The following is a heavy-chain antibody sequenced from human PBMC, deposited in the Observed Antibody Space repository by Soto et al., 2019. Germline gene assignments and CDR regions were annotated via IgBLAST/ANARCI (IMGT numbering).Heavy chain of an antibody. D-gene: IGHD2-21*01. CDR1: GYTFTDYY. CDR3: ARDYCGGDCPGIWYFDL. Sequence: ASVKASSKASGYTFTDYYLHSVRQAPGQGLEWMGWINPKSGDTKYAQKFQGWVTMTRDTSISTAYMEVSRLQSDDTAVYYCARDYCGGDCPGIWYFDLWGRGTRVTVSS. J-gene: IGHJ2*01. CDR2: INPKSGDT. V-gene: IGHV1-2*04.